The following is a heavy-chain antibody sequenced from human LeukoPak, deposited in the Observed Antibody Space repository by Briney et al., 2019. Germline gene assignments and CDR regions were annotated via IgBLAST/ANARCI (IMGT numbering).Heavy chain of an antibody. CDR1: GFTFSSYA. V-gene: IGHV3-23*01. CDR3: AKAVGRYCSGGSCYTDW. CDR2: ISGSGGST. J-gene: IGHJ4*02. Sequence: GGSLRLSCAASGFTFSSYAMSWVRQAPGKGLEWVSAISGSGGSTYYADSVKGRFTISRDNSKNTLYLQMNSLRAEDTAVYYCAKAVGRYCSGGSCYTDWWGQGTLVTVSS. D-gene: IGHD2-15*01.